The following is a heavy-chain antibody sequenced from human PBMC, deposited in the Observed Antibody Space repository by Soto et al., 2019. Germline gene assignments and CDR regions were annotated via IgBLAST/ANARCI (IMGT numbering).Heavy chain of an antibody. J-gene: IGHJ6*02. Sequence: QEQLLQSGAEVRKPGSSVKVSCKASGGTFNNYAVSWVRQAPGQGLEWMGGIIPMFETVNYAQRFQGRLTIAADESTSTAYMELTSLTSADTAIYFCARGRRTGNYGMDVWGQGNTVTVSS. CDR2: IIPMFETV. CDR3: ARGRRTGNYGMDV. V-gene: IGHV1-69*01. CDR1: GGTFNNYA.